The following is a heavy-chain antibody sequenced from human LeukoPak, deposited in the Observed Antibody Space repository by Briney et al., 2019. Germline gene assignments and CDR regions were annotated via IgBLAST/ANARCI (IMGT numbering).Heavy chain of an antibody. CDR2: ISGSGGST. CDR1: GFAFNNYA. D-gene: IGHD2-15*01. CDR3: AKLGGSWNLFPQFDY. Sequence: PGGSLRLSCAASGFAFNNYAMSWVRQAPGKGLEWVSAISGSGGSTYYADSVKGRFTISRDNSKNTLYLQMNSLRAEDTAVYYCAKLGGSWNLFPQFDYWGQGTLVTVSS. J-gene: IGHJ4*02. V-gene: IGHV3-23*01.